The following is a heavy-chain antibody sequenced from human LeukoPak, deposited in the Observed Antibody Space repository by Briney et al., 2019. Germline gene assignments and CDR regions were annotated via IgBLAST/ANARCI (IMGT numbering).Heavy chain of an antibody. J-gene: IGHJ4*02. CDR1: GFSFSGYW. D-gene: IGHD2/OR15-2a*01. Sequence: GGPLRLPCAASGFSFSGYWMTWVRQAPGKGLEWVANIKEDGSEKYYADFVKGRFTISRDDAKNSLDLQMNSLRAEDTAVYYCARRGSTDYWGRGTLVTVSS. V-gene: IGHV3-7*03. CDR3: ARRGSTDY. CDR2: IKEDGSEK.